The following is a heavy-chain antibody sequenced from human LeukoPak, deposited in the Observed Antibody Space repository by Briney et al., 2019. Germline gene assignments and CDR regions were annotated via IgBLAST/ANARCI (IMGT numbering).Heavy chain of an antibody. J-gene: IGHJ4*02. D-gene: IGHD2-15*01. CDR2: ISGSGGTI. CDR1: GFTFNMFA. Sequence: GGSLRLSCVAPGFTFNMFAMSWVRQAPGKGLEWVAGISGSGGTIHYADSVKGRFTISRDNSKNTLFLQMNSLRAEDTSFYYCAKGVVVMPATRIDYWGQGTLVTVSS. V-gene: IGHV3-23*01. CDR3: AKGVVVMPATRIDY.